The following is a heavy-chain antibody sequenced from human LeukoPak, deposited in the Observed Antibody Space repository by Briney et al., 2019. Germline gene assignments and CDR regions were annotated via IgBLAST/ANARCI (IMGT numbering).Heavy chain of an antibody. CDR3: ARGDCSSTICYSPMDV. Sequence: SETLSLTCTVSGGSISNYYWSWIRQPSGKGLEWIGSIYRSGSTNYNPSLKSRVTISVDTSKNQFSLKVSSVTAADTAVYYCARGDCSSTICYSPMDVWGKGTTVTISS. V-gene: IGHV4-59*08. CDR1: GGSISNYY. J-gene: IGHJ6*03. D-gene: IGHD2-2*01. CDR2: IYRSGST.